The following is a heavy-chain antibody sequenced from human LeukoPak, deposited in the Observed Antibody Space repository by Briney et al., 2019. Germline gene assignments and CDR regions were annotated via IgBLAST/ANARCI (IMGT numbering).Heavy chain of an antibody. CDR1: GGTFSSYA. Sequence: GSSVKVSCKASGGTFSSYAISWVRQAPGQGLEWMGGIIPIFGTANYAQKFQGRVTITTDESTSTAYMELSSLRSEDTAVYYCARDRGIVVVPAAIRANWFDPWGQGTLVTVSS. CDR3: ARDRGIVVVPAAIRANWFDP. J-gene: IGHJ5*02. CDR2: IIPIFGTA. D-gene: IGHD2-2*01. V-gene: IGHV1-69*05.